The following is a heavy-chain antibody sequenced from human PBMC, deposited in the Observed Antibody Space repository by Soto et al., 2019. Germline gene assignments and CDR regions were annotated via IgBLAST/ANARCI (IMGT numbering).Heavy chain of an antibody. J-gene: IGHJ4*02. Sequence: RIRQPPGKGLEWIGEINHSGSTNYNPSLKSRVTISVDTSKNQFSLKLSSVTAADTAVYYCARAGTVTTDYWGQGTLVTVSS. D-gene: IGHD4-17*01. V-gene: IGHV4-34*01. CDR3: ARAGTVTTDY. CDR2: INHSGST.